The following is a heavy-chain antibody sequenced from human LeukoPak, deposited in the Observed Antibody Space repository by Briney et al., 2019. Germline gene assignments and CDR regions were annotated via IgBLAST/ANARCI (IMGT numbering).Heavy chain of an antibody. Sequence: PSETLSLTCTVSGGSVSSGSYYWSWIRQPPGKGLEWIGYIYYSGSTNYNPSLKSRVTISVDTSKNQFSLKLSSVTAADTAVYYCARIVRWYSSGWVDYWGQGTLVTVSS. CDR3: ARIVRWYSSGWVDY. CDR2: IYYSGST. D-gene: IGHD6-19*01. J-gene: IGHJ4*02. CDR1: GGSVSSGSYY. V-gene: IGHV4-61*01.